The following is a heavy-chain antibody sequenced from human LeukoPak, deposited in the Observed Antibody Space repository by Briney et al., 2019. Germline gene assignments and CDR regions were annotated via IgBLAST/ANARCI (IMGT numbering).Heavy chain of an antibody. D-gene: IGHD2-2*01. Sequence: GASVKVSCKASGYTFTGYYMHWVRQAPGQGLEWMGWINPNSGGTNYAQKFQGRVTMTMDTSISTAYMELSRLRSDDTAVYYCARARVGYCSSTSCWGPYYFDYWGQGTLVTVPS. CDR3: ARARVGYCSSTSCWGPYYFDY. J-gene: IGHJ4*02. CDR1: GYTFTGYY. CDR2: INPNSGGT. V-gene: IGHV1-2*02.